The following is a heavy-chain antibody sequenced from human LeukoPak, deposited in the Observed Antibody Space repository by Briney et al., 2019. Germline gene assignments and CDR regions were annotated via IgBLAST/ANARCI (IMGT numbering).Heavy chain of an antibody. CDR3: ARQSSDYYYYYIDV. CDR2: IYYSGTT. CDR1: GGSISSSHYY. V-gene: IGHV4-39*01. J-gene: IGHJ6*03. Sequence: TASETLSLTCTVSGGSISSSHYYWGWIRQAPGKGLEWIGSIYYSGTTYYNPSLESRVTISDDTSMNRFSLMLTSLTAADTAVYYCARQSSDYYYYYIDVWGEGTTVIVSS.